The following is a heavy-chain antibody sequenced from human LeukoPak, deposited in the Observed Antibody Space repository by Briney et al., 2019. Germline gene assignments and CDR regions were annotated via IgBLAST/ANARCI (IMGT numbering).Heavy chain of an antibody. D-gene: IGHD2-15*01. V-gene: IGHV4-34*01. CDR2: INHSGST. CDR1: GGSFSGYY. CDR3: AGVLKWSHAFDI. J-gene: IGHJ3*02. Sequence: SETLSLTCAVYGGSFSGYYWSWIRQPPGKGLEWIGEINHSGSTNYNPSLKSRVTMSVDTSKNQFSLKLSSVTAADTAVYYCAGVLKWSHAFDIWGQGTMATVSS.